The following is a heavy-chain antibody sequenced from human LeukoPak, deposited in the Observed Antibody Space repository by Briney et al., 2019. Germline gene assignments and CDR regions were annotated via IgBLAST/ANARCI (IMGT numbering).Heavy chain of an antibody. CDR3: ARQGEYYYDSRAYNPFDY. CDR2: IYYSGST. J-gene: IGHJ4*02. CDR1: GGSISSYY. V-gene: IGHV4-59*08. Sequence: SETLSLTCTVSGGSISSYYWSWIRQPPGKGLEWLGYIYYSGSTNYNPSLKSRVTISVDTSKNQFSLKLSSVTAADTAVYYCARQGEYYYDSRAYNPFDYWGQGTLVTVSS. D-gene: IGHD3-22*01.